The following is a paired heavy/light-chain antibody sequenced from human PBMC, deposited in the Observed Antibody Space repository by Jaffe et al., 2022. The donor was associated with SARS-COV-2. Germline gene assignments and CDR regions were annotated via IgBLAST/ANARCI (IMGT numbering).Light chain of an antibody. J-gene: IGLJ1*01. Sequence: SSELTQDPAVSVALGQTVRITCQGEILRTYLAAWYQQKPGEAPVVVIYGKNNRPSGIPDRFSGSSSGNTASLTITGAQAEDEADYYCNSRGPNYHYVFGTGTKVTVL. CDR3: NSRGPNYHYV. CDR1: ILRTYL. V-gene: IGLV3-19*01. CDR2: GKN.
Heavy chain of an antibody. Sequence: QVHLQESGPGLVKPSETLSLTCTVSGDSIKNYYWSWVRQPPGKGPEWIGHVHGSGSPTYNSTLRGRLAMSADASSNLFSLSLTSVTAADTAVYFCARFDMIRGLATYDYYYMDVWGKGTTVIVSS. D-gene: IGHD2-21*01. V-gene: IGHV4-59*01. CDR1: GDSIKNYY. J-gene: IGHJ6*03. CDR2: VHGSGSP. CDR3: ARFDMIRGLATYDYYYMDV.